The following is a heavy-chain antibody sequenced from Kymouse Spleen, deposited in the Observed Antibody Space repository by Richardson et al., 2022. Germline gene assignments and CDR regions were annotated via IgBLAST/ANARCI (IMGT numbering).Heavy chain of an antibody. V-gene: IGHV4-34*01. CDR2: INHSGST. CDR3: ARGKVRGVIGWFDP. Sequence: QVQLQQWGAGLLKPSETLSLTCAVYGGSFSGYYWSWIRQPPGKGLEWIGEINHSGSTNYNPSLKSRVTISVDTSKNQFSLKLSSVTAADTAVYYCARGKVRGVIGWFDPWGQGTLVTVSS. J-gene: IGHJ5*02. CDR1: GGSFSGYY. D-gene: IGHD3-10*01.